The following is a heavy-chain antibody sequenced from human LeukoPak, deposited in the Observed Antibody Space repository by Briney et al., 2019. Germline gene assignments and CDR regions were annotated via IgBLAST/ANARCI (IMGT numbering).Heavy chain of an antibody. CDR2: INHSGST. D-gene: IGHD3-22*01. CDR3: ARYYYDSSGYYYNAFDI. CDR1: GGSFSGYY. J-gene: IGHJ3*02. Sequence: SETLSLTCAVYGGSFSGYYWSWIRQPPGKGLEWIGEINHSGSTNYNASLKSRVTISVDTSKNQFSLKLSSVTAADTAVYYCARYYYDSSGYYYNAFDIWGQGTMVTVSS. V-gene: IGHV4-34*01.